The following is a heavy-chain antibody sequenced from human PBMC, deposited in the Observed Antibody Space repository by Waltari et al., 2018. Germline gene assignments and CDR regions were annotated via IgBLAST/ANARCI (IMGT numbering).Heavy chain of an antibody. Sequence: QVQLVQSGAEVKKPGASVKVSCKASGYTLTGYYMHWVRQAPGQGLEWMGRINPNSGGTNYAQKFQGRVTMTRDTSISTAYMELSRLRSDDTAVYYCARSPLAAAGAFDIWGQGTMVTVSS. CDR1: GYTLTGYY. V-gene: IGHV1-2*06. CDR2: INPNSGGT. D-gene: IGHD6-13*01. CDR3: ARSPLAAAGAFDI. J-gene: IGHJ3*02.